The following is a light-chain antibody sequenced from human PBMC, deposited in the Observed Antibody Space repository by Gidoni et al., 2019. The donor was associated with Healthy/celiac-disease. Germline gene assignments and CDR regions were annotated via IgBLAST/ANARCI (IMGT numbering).Light chain of an antibody. Sequence: SYALTQPPSVSVSPGQTASITCSGDKLGDKYACWYQQKPGQSPVLVIYQDSKRPSGIPERFSGSNSGNTATLTISGTQAMDEADYYCQAWDSSTGDVFGTGTKVTVL. CDR2: QDS. CDR3: QAWDSSTGDV. J-gene: IGLJ1*01. CDR1: KLGDKY. V-gene: IGLV3-1*01.